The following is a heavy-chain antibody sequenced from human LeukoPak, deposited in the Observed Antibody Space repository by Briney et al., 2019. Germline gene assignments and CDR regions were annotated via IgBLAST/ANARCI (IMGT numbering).Heavy chain of an antibody. J-gene: IGHJ4*02. CDR1: GFTFDDYD. V-gene: IGHV3-9*03. D-gene: IGHD3-22*01. CDR2: ISWNSGSI. Sequence: GRSLRPSCAASGFTFDDYDMHWVRQAPGKGLEWVSGISWNSGSIGYADSVKGRFTISRDNAKNSLYLQMNSLRAEDMALYYCAKDSLRYYDSSGSTYYFDYWGQGTLVTVSS. CDR3: AKDSLRYYDSSGSTYYFDY.